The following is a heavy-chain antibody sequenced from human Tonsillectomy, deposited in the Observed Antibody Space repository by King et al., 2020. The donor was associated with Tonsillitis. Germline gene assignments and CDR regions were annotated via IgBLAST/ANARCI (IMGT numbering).Heavy chain of an antibody. CDR1: GFTFSNYA. J-gene: IGHJ4*02. D-gene: IGHD2/OR15-2a*01. CDR2: ISGCGAGT. V-gene: IGHV3-23*04. Sequence: VQLVESGGGLVQPGGSLRLSCAASGFTFSNYAMNWVRQAPGKGLEWVSAISGCGAGTYYADSVKGRFTISRDNSKNTLYLQMNSLRAEDTAIYYCAKDTTAYPLIFDSWGQGTLVTVSS. CDR3: AKDTTAYPLIFDS.